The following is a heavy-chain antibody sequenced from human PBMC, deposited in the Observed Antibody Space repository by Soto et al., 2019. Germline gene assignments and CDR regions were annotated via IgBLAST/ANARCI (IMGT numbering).Heavy chain of an antibody. D-gene: IGHD4-17*01. Sequence: EVQLLESGGGLVQPGGSLRLSCAASGFTFSSYAMSWVRQAPGKGLEWVSAISGSGGSTYYADSVKGRFTIYRDNSKNTLYLQMNSLRAEDTAVYYCAKPTTVIYDAFDIWGQGTMVTVSS. CDR1: GFTFSSYA. CDR2: ISGSGGST. J-gene: IGHJ3*02. V-gene: IGHV3-23*01. CDR3: AKPTTVIYDAFDI.